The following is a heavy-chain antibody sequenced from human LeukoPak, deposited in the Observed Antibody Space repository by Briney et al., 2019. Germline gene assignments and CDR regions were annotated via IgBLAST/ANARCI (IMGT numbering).Heavy chain of an antibody. Sequence: GGSLRLSCAASGITFSRFWMSWVRQAPGKGLQWVANIKQDGSEKHYVDSVKGRFTISRDNAKNSLFLQMNSLRAEDTALYYCARGTYYYDSSGYSLSIPFDYWGQGTLVTVSS. CDR2: IKQDGSEK. CDR1: GITFSRFW. CDR3: ARGTYYYDSSGYSLSIPFDY. D-gene: IGHD3-22*01. V-gene: IGHV3-7*03. J-gene: IGHJ4*02.